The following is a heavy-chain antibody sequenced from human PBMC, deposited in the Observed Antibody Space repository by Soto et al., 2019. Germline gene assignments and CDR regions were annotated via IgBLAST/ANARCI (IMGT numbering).Heavy chain of an antibody. CDR1: GYTFSTYA. V-gene: IGHV1-3*01. CDR2: INGGNGHT. J-gene: IGHJ6*02. Sequence: QVQVVQSGAEVKKPGASVKVSCKASGYTFSTYALHWVRQASGQGLEWMGWINGGNGHTRYSQKFKDRVTISRDTPASTAYMELSGLRSEDTAVYYCARGKGMEENYYYYGMDVWGQGTTVTVSS. D-gene: IGHD1-1*01. CDR3: ARGKGMEENYYYYGMDV.